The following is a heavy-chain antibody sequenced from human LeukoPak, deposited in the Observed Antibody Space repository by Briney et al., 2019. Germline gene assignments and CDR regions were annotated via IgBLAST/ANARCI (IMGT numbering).Heavy chain of an antibody. CDR2: INHRGIT. V-gene: IGHV4-34*01. CDR3: ARGNIYGDYLY. Sequence: SETLSLTCGVYGGSFGGYYWSWIRQSPGKGLEWIGEINHRGITNHNPSLQSRVTLSVDMSKNRFSLTVSSVTAADTAVYYCARGNIYGDYLYWGQGTLVTVSS. J-gene: IGHJ4*02. D-gene: IGHD4-17*01. CDR1: GGSFGGYY.